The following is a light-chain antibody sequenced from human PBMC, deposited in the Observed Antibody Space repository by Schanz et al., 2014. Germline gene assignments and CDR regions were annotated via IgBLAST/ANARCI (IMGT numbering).Light chain of an antibody. CDR3: QSYDSRRGV. V-gene: IGLV1-40*01. CDR1: SSNIGAGYD. CDR2: GNS. J-gene: IGLJ2*01. Sequence: QSVLTQSPSVSGAPGQRVTISCTGSSSNIGAGYDVHWYQQLPGTAPKLLIYGNSNRPSGVPDRFSNSKSGTSASLAISGLQAEDEADYYCQSYDSRRGVFGGGTKLTVL.